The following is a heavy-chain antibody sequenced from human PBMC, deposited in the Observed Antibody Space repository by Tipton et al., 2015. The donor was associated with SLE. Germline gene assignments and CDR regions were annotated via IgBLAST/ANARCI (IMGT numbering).Heavy chain of an antibody. CDR1: AYSISSGYY. Sequence: TLSLTCAVSAYSISSGYYWGWIRQPPGKGLEWIGSIYHSGSTYYTPSLTSRVTISVDTSKNQFSLKLTSVTAADTAVYYCAREAGSWDYYYMDVWGKGTTVTVSS. V-gene: IGHV4-38-2*02. J-gene: IGHJ6*03. CDR3: AREAGSWDYYYMDV. CDR2: IYHSGST. D-gene: IGHD1-26*01.